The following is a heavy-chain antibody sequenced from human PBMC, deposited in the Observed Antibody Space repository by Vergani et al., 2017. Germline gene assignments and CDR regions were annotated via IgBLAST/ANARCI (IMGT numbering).Heavy chain of an antibody. CDR2: IFSNDEK. V-gene: IGHV2-26*01. CDR3: SRRHLWFPFDY. J-gene: IGHJ4*02. CDR1: GFSLSNTRMG. Sequence: QVTLQESGPVLVKPTETLTLTCTVSGFSLSNTRMGVSWIRQPPGKALEWLAHIFSNDEKSYNTSLKSRLTISKDTSKSQVVLTMTNMDPVDTATYYCSRRHLWFPFDYWGQGTLVTVSS. D-gene: IGHD5-18*01.